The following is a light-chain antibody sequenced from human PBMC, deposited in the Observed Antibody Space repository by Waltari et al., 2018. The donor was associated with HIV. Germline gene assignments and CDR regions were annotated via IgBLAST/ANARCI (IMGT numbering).Light chain of an antibody. J-gene: IGLJ2*01. CDR3: SSYTTSNTVV. V-gene: IGLV2-14*03. CDR2: DVT. Sequence: QSALTQPASVSGSPGQSITISCSGTSSDISTYDFVSWYQKHPAKAPKLLIYDVTARPSGVSRRFSGSNSGSTASLTISSIQADDEADYYCSSYTTSNTVVFGPGTKLSVL. CDR1: SSDISTYDF.